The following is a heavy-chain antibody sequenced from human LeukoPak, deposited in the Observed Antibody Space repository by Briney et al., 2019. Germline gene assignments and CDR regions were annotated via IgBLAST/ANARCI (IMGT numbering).Heavy chain of an antibody. J-gene: IGHJ4*02. D-gene: IGHD6-13*01. Sequence: GASVKVSCKASGGTFSSYAISWVRQAPGQGLEWMGGIIPIFGTANYAQKFQGRVTITADESTSTPYMELSSLRSEDTAVYYCARFGIGSSSWYVFDYWGQGTLVTVSS. CDR1: GGTFSSYA. CDR3: ARFGIGSSSWYVFDY. V-gene: IGHV1-69*13. CDR2: IIPIFGTA.